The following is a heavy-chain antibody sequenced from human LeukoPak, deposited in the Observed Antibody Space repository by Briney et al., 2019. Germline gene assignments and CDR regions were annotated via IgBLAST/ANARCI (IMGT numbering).Heavy chain of an antibody. Sequence: GGSLRLSCAASGLTFSSYWMHWVRQAPGKGLVWVSRIDSDGSTTSYADPVKGRFAISRDNAKNTLYLQMNSLRAEDTAVYYCARGPSPYIAAAGMADYWGQGTLVTVSS. V-gene: IGHV3-74*01. D-gene: IGHD6-13*01. CDR3: ARGPSPYIAAAGMADY. CDR2: IDSDGSTT. J-gene: IGHJ4*02. CDR1: GLTFSSYW.